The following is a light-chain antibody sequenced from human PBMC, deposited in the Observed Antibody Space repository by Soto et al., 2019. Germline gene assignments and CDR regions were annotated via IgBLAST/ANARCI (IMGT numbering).Light chain of an antibody. J-gene: IGLJ2*01. Sequence: SYELTQPPSVSGAPGKTARITCGGNNIGSKRVHWYHQRPGQAPVLVIYYNSDRPSGIPERFSGSNAGNTATLTISRVEAGDEADYYCQVWDSGSDQVVFGGGTKLTVL. CDR1: NIGSKR. CDR2: YNS. V-gene: IGLV3-21*04. CDR3: QVWDSGSDQVV.